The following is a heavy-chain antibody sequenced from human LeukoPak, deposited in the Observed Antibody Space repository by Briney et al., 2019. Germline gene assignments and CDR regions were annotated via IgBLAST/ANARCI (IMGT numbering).Heavy chain of an antibody. CDR3: ARGPYSYDSSGAFDI. CDR1: GGSFSAYY. Sequence: PSETLSLTCGVYGGSFSAYYWSWIRQPPGKGLEWIGEINHSRNTNYNPSLKSRVTISVDTSKNQFSLKLSSVTAADTAVYFCARGPYSYDSSGAFDIWGQGTMVTVSS. CDR2: INHSRNT. J-gene: IGHJ3*02. D-gene: IGHD3-22*01. V-gene: IGHV4-34*01.